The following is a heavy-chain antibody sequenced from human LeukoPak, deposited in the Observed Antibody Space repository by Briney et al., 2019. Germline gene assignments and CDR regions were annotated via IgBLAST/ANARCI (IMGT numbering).Heavy chain of an antibody. J-gene: IGHJ6*03. Sequence: GGSLRLSCAASGFSFSSYNMNWVRQAPGKGLEWLPSITSSSTYTFYADSMKGRFTISRDNARNSLYLQMNSLRAEDTAVYYCARDPYSGTYGDTYYYYMDVWGKGTTVTISS. D-gene: IGHD1-26*01. V-gene: IGHV3-21*01. CDR3: ARDPYSGTYGDTYYYYMDV. CDR2: ITSSSTYT. CDR1: GFSFSSYN.